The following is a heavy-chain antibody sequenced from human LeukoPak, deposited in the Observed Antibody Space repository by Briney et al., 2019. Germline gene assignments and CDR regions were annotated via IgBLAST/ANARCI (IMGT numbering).Heavy chain of an antibody. CDR2: IIPIFGTA. V-gene: IGHV1-69*01. D-gene: IGHD2-2*01. J-gene: IGHJ4*02. Sequence: GCSVKVSCKASGGTFSSYAISWVRQAPGQGLEWMGGIIPIFGTANYAQKFQGRVTITADESTSTAYMELSSLRSEDTAVYYCARERGDCSSTSCYLSSRFDYWGQGTLVTVSS. CDR3: ARERGDCSSTSCYLSSRFDY. CDR1: GGTFSSYA.